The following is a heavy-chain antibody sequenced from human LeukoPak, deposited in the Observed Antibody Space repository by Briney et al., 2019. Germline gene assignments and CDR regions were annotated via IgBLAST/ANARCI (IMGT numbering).Heavy chain of an antibody. Sequence: GGSLRLSCAASGFTVSSNYMSWVRQAPGKGLEWVSAITGGGGDTFHADSVKGRFTISRDNSKNTLYLQMNSLRAEDSAVYYCAKGSSNARPYYFDYWGQGTLVTVSS. CDR2: ITGGGGDT. V-gene: IGHV3-23*01. D-gene: IGHD2-8*01. CDR3: AKGSSNARPYYFDY. J-gene: IGHJ4*02. CDR1: GFTVSSNY.